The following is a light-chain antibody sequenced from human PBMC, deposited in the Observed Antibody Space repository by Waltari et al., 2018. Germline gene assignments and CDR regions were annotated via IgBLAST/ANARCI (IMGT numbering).Light chain of an antibody. V-gene: IGKV3-15*01. CDR3: QQYYDGRT. CDR2: HAS. CDR1: QSSSIY. Sequence: EIVMTQSPATLSVSPGERATLSCRASQSSSIYLAWFQQKPGQAPRLLIYHASTRATGIPARLSGSGSGTEFTLTISSLQSEDFAVYYCQQYYDGRTFGQGTKLEIK. J-gene: IGKJ2*01.